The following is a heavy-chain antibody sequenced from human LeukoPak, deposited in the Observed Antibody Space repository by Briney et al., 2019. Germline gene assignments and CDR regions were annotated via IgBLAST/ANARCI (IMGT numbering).Heavy chain of an antibody. CDR3: ARVPAVSTAGIAAAGRDY. Sequence: SETLSLTCAVYGGSFSGYYWSWIRQPPGKGLEWIGEINHSGSTNYNPSLKSRVTISVDTSKNQFSLKLSSMTAADTAVYYCARVPAVSTAGIAAAGRDYWGQGTLVTVSS. CDR1: GGSFSGYY. CDR2: INHSGST. V-gene: IGHV4-34*01. J-gene: IGHJ4*02. D-gene: IGHD6-13*01.